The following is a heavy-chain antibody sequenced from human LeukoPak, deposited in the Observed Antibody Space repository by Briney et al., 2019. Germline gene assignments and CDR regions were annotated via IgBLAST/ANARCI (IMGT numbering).Heavy chain of an antibody. Sequence: SQTLSLTYAVSGGSISSGGYSWSWIRQPPGKGLEWIGYIYHSGSTYYNPSLKSRVTISVDRSKNQFSLKLSSVTAADTAVYYCARAHGGTMVRGVIETLYYFDYWGQGTLVTVSS. J-gene: IGHJ4*02. CDR1: GGSISSGGYS. D-gene: IGHD3-10*01. V-gene: IGHV4-30-2*01. CDR2: IYHSGST. CDR3: ARAHGGTMVRGVIETLYYFDY.